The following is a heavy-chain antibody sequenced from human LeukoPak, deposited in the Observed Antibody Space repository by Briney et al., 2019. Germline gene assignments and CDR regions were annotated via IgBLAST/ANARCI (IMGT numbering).Heavy chain of an antibody. J-gene: IGHJ4*02. Sequence: PGGSLRFSCAASGFTVNSYTISWVRQAPGRGLEYVSGISASGATTYYADSVKGRFTISRDTSQNTLSLQMNSLRAEDTAVYYCARSRKLLGPDGIAFDCWGQGTLVTVSS. CDR2: ISASGATT. CDR3: ARSRKLLGPDGIAFDC. V-gene: IGHV3-23*01. D-gene: IGHD6-19*01. CDR1: GFTVNSYT.